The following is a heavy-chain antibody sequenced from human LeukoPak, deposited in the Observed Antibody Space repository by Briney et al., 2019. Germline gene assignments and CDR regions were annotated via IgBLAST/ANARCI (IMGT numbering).Heavy chain of an antibody. CDR3: ARAKGDSSGYYYVYAFDI. Sequence: SETLSLTCTVSGGSISSYYWSWIRQPPGKGLEWIGYIYHSGSTYYNPSLKSRVTISVDRSKNQFSLKLSSVTAADTAVYYCARAKGDSSGYYYVYAFDIWGQGTMVTVSS. J-gene: IGHJ3*02. CDR1: GGSISSYY. V-gene: IGHV4-59*12. D-gene: IGHD3-22*01. CDR2: IYHSGST.